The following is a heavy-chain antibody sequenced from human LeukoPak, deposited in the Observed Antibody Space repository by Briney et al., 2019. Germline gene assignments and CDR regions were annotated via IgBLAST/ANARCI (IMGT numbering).Heavy chain of an antibody. CDR2: IYYTGST. J-gene: IGHJ6*02. Sequence: PSETLSLTCTVSGGSISSYYWSWIRQPPGKGLEWIGYIYYTGSTNYNPSLKSRVTISVDTSKNQFSLRLTSVTAADTAVYYCARMAGYSNFYYYYGMDAWGQGTTVTVSS. CDR1: GGSISSYY. V-gene: IGHV4-59*01. CDR3: ARMAGYSNFYYYYGMDA. D-gene: IGHD6-13*01.